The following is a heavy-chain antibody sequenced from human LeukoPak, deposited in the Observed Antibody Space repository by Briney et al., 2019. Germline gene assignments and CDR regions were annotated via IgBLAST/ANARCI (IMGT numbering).Heavy chain of an antibody. Sequence: PSQTLSPSCSVSGGSVSSAAYYWTWIRQPAGKGLEWIGRIYTTGSTNYNPSLKSRVTISVDTSKNQFSLNLSSVTAADTAVYYCARSSGGGSFDYWGQGTLVTVSS. CDR3: ARSSGGGSFDY. V-gene: IGHV4-61*02. D-gene: IGHD3-16*01. CDR1: GGSVSSAAYY. J-gene: IGHJ4*02. CDR2: IYTTGST.